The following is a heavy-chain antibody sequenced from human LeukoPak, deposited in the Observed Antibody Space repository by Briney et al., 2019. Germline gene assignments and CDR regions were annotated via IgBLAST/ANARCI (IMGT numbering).Heavy chain of an antibody. D-gene: IGHD6-13*01. CDR3: AKTGGIAAAGY. V-gene: IGHV3-23*01. J-gene: IGHJ4*02. Sequence: GGSLRLSCAASGFTFSSFAMSWVRQAPGKGLEWVSAIRGSGGSTYYADSVKGRFTISRDNSKNTLYLQMNSLRAEGTAVYYCAKTGGIAAAGYWGQGTLVTVSS. CDR2: IRGSGGST. CDR1: GFTFSSFA.